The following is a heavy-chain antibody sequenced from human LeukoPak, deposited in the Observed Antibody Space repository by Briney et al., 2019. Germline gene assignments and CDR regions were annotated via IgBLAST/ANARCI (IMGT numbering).Heavy chain of an antibody. Sequence: GGSLRLSCTASGFTFSSYSMNWVRQAPGKGLEWVSYISSSGSTIYYADSVKGRFTISRDNAKNSLYLQMNSLRAEDTAVYYCARGYLLLGAFDIWGQGTMVTVSS. J-gene: IGHJ3*02. CDR3: ARGYLLLGAFDI. D-gene: IGHD1-1*01. V-gene: IGHV3-48*04. CDR1: GFTFSSYS. CDR2: ISSSGSTI.